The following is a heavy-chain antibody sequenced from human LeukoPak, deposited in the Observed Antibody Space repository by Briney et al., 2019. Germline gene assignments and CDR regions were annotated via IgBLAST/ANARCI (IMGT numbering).Heavy chain of an antibody. D-gene: IGHD6-19*01. CDR1: GGSISSGSYY. Sequence: SETLSLTCTVSGGSISSGSYYWSWIRQPAGKGLEWIGRIYTSGSTNYNPSLKSRVTISVDTSKNQFSLKLSSVTAADTAVYYCATRRIAVAAPFDFRGQGTLVTVSS. CDR2: IYTSGST. V-gene: IGHV4-61*02. CDR3: ATRRIAVAAPFDF. J-gene: IGHJ4*02.